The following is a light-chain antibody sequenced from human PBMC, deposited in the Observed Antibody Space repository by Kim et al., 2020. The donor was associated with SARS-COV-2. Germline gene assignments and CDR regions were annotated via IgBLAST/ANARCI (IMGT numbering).Light chain of an antibody. V-gene: IGKV1-39*01. CDR1: QDINIH. J-gene: IGKJ2*03. Sequence: ASVGDRVNITCRAGQDINIHLNWYQQRPGKPPKLLIYRASNLQSGVPSRFSGSGSGTDFTLTITSLRPEDFATYFCQESYNTPPFSFGQGTKLEIK. CDR2: RAS. CDR3: QESYNTPPFS.